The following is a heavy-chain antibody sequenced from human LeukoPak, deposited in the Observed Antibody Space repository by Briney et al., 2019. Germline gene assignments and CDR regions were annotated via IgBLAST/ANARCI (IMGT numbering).Heavy chain of an antibody. CDR2: MYTSGST. Sequence: MSSETLSLTCTVSGDSISSGYYYWSWIRQPAGKGLEWIERMYTSGSTEYKPSLNSRVTISVDTSKNQFSLKLSSVTAADTAVYYCTRSRERYCTSGSCYIDLQARWGQGTLVTVSS. CDR3: TRSRERYCTSGSCYIDLQAR. V-gene: IGHV4-61*02. J-gene: IGHJ4*02. D-gene: IGHD2-2*02. CDR1: GDSISSGYYY.